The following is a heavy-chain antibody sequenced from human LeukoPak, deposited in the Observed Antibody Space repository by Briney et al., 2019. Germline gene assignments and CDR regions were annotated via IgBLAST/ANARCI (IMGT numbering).Heavy chain of an antibody. V-gene: IGHV4-39*07. Sequence: PSETLSLTCTVSGGSISSSSYYWGWIRQPPGKGLEWIGEINHSGSTNYNPSLKSRVTISVDTSKNQFSLQLNSVTAEDTALYYCARGGLVRGTINSLIGFDIWGQGIMVTVSS. CDR3: ARGGLVRGTINSLIGFDI. CDR2: INHSGST. D-gene: IGHD3-10*01. J-gene: IGHJ3*02. CDR1: GGSISSSSYY.